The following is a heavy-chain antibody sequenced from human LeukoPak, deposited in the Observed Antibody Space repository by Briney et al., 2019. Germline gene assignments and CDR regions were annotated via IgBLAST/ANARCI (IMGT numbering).Heavy chain of an antibody. CDR1: GGSFSNYY. D-gene: IGHD2-15*01. Sequence: PSETLSLTCAVYGGSFSNYYWSWIRQPPGKGLEWIGKIYHSGSTNYNPSLKSRVTISVDTSKNQFSLKLSSVTAADTAVYYCARGLTPSAYNWFDPWGQGTLVTVSS. CDR2: IYHSGST. J-gene: IGHJ5*02. CDR3: ARGLTPSAYNWFDP. V-gene: IGHV4-34*01.